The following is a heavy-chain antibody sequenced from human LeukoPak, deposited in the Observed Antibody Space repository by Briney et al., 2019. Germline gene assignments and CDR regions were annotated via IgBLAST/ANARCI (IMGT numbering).Heavy chain of an antibody. J-gene: IGHJ4*02. CDR2: IMKDGGDK. D-gene: IGHD3-22*01. CDR1: GFTFNSYW. CDR3: ARDSYTSGDY. Sequence: GGSLRLSCAASGFTFNSYWMTWVRQAPGKGMEWLANIMKDGGDKQYADSVKGRFTISRDNAKNSLYLQMNSLRAEDTAVYYCARDSYTSGDYWGQGTLVTVSS. V-gene: IGHV3-7*01.